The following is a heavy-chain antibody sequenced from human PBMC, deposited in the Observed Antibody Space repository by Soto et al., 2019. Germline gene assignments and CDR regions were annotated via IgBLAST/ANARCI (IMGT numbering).Heavy chain of an antibody. CDR1: GYTFTSYA. CDR2: INAGNGNT. D-gene: IGHD6-19*01. J-gene: IGHJ6*02. CDR3: ARDPRGWWPVDQYYYYGMDV. Sequence: ASVKVSCKASGYTFTSYAMHWVRQAPGQRLEWMGWINAGNGNTKYSQKFQGRVTITRDTSASTAYMELSSLRSEDTAVYYCARDPRGWWPVDQYYYYGMDVWGQGTTVTVSS. V-gene: IGHV1-3*01.